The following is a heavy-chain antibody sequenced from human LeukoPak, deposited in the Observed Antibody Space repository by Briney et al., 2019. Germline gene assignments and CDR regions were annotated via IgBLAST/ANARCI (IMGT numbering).Heavy chain of an antibody. Sequence: GGSLRLSCAASGFTYSLFWMSWVRQAPGKGLEWVANIKQDGSEKYYVDSVKGRFAISRDNAERSLYLQMNSQRAEDTAVYYCARGFASGDYGADWGQGTLVTVSS. CDR2: IKQDGSEK. D-gene: IGHD4-17*01. CDR3: ARGFASGDYGAD. CDR1: GFTYSLFW. J-gene: IGHJ4*02. V-gene: IGHV3-7*01.